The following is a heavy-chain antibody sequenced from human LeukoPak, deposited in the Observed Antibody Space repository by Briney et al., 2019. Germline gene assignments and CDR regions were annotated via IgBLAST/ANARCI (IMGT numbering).Heavy chain of an antibody. D-gene: IGHD3-10*01. CDR1: GFTFSSYD. CDR2: ISYDGNNK. V-gene: IGHV3-30-3*01. CDR3: ARDKLYVVRGVFDQ. J-gene: IGHJ4*02. Sequence: GGSLRLSCAASGFTFSSYDMHWVRQAPGKGLEWVAVISYDGNNKYYADSVKGRFTISRDKSTNTLYLQMNSLRAEDTAVYYCARDKLYVVRGVFDQWGQGTRVTVSS.